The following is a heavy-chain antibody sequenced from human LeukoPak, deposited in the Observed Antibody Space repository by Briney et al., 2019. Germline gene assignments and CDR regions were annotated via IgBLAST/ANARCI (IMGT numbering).Heavy chain of an antibody. CDR1: GYTMTSDF. CDR3: AKHRWESGYDSSFDY. Sequence: SVKVSCKASGYTMTSDFMHWVRQAPGQGLEWMGGIIPIFGTANYAQKFQGRVTITADESTSTAYMELSSLRSEDTAVYYCAKHRWESGYDSSFDYWGQGTLVTVSS. V-gene: IGHV1-69*13. CDR2: IIPIFGTA. D-gene: IGHD5-12*01. J-gene: IGHJ4*02.